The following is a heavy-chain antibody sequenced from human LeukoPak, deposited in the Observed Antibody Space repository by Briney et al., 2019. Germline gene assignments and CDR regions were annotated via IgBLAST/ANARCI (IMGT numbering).Heavy chain of an antibody. CDR2: VSYSGST. CDR1: GGSISDYY. Sequence: PSETLSLTCIVSGGSISDYYWSWLRQPPGKGLEWIGYVSYSGSTNYNPSLKSRVTISVDTSKNQFSLKLSSVAAADTAVYYCARGQIHGYYFDYWGQGTLVTVSS. CDR3: ARGQIHGYYFDY. J-gene: IGHJ4*02. V-gene: IGHV4-59*12.